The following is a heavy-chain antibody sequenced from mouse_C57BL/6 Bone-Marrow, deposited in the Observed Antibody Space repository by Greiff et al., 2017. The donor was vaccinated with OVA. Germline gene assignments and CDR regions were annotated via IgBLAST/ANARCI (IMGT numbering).Heavy chain of an antibody. CDR1: GYTFTSYG. D-gene: IGHD1-1*01. Sequence: ESGAELARPGASVKLSCKASGYTFTSYGISWVKQRTGQGLEWIGEIYPRSGNTYYNEKFKGKATLTADKSSSTAYMELRSLTSEDSAVYFCARGPHYYGSSSWFAYWGQGTLVTVSA. J-gene: IGHJ3*01. V-gene: IGHV1-81*01. CDR2: IYPRSGNT. CDR3: ARGPHYYGSSSWFAY.